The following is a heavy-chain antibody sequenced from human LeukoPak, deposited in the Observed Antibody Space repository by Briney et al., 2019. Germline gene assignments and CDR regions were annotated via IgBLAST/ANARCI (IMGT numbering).Heavy chain of an antibody. D-gene: IGHD6-19*01. CDR1: GFTFSDYY. J-gene: IGHJ3*02. CDR2: ISSSGSTI. Sequence: PGGSLRLSCAASGFTFSDYYMSWIRQAPGKGLEWVSYISSSGSTIYYADSVKGRFTISRNNAKNSLYLQMNSLRAEDTAVYYCATPIAVAAFDIWGQGTMVTVSS. CDR3: ATPIAVAAFDI. V-gene: IGHV3-11*01.